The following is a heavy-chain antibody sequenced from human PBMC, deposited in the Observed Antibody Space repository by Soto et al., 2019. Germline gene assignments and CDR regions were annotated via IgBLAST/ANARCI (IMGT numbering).Heavy chain of an antibody. CDR3: ARAGQNVVVPAAARTYYYMDV. CDR2: IYYSGST. J-gene: IGHJ6*03. Sequence: NPSETLSLTCTVSGGSVSSGSYYRSWIRQPPGKGLEWIGYIYYSGSTNYNPSLKSRVTISVDTSKNQFSLKLSSVTAADTAVYYCARAGQNVVVPAAARTYYYMDVWGKGTTVTVSS. V-gene: IGHV4-61*01. CDR1: GGSVSSGSYY. D-gene: IGHD2-2*01.